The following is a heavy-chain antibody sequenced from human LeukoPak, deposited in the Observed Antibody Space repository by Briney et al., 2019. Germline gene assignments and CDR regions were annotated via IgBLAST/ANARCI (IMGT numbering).Heavy chain of an antibody. D-gene: IGHD2-15*01. CDR1: GFIFNNYA. CDR3: AKAQGSCGGDTCQYAVDV. J-gene: IGHJ6*02. CDR2: ISARGSRT. Sequence: GGSLRLSCAASGFIFNNYAIAWVRQGPGKGLEWVSGISARGSRTYYADSVKGRFTISRDNSKNTLFLQMNSLRAEDTAVYYCAKAQGSCGGDTCQYAVDVWGQGTTVTVSS. V-gene: IGHV3-23*01.